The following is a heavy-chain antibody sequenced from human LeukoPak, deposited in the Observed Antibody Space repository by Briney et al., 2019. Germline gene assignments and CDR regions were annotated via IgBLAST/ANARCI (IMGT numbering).Heavy chain of an antibody. CDR1: GYTFTSYD. CDR2: MNPNSGNT. Sequence: ASVKVSCKASGYTFTSYDINGVRQATGQGLEWMGWMNPNSGNTGYAQKFQGRVTMTRNTSISTAYMELSSLRSEDTAVYYCARVIAVAGTNYYYYYMDVWGKGTTVTVSS. D-gene: IGHD6-19*01. J-gene: IGHJ6*03. CDR3: ARVIAVAGTNYYYYYMDV. V-gene: IGHV1-8*01.